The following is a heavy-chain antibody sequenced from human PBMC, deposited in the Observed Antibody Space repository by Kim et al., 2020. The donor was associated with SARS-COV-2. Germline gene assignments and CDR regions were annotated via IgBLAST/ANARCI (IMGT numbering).Heavy chain of an antibody. CDR2: INHSGSN. CDR3: ACLDRFGYSGYDFPHLDY. Sequence: SETLSLTCAVYGGSFSGYYWSWIRQPPGKGREWIGEINHSGSNNYNPSLKSRVTISVDTSKNQFSLKLSSVTAADTAVYYCACLDRFGYSGYDFPHLDYWGQGTLVTVSS. D-gene: IGHD5-12*01. J-gene: IGHJ4*02. CDR1: GGSFSGYY. V-gene: IGHV4-34*01.